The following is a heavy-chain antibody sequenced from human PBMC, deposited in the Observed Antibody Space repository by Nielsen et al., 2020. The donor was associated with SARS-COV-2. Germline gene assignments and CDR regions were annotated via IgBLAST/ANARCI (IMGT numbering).Heavy chain of an antibody. V-gene: IGHV3-30*18. D-gene: IGHD6-6*01. J-gene: IGHJ4*02. CDR3: AKDEGVGGRYSSSLSGKLFDY. Sequence: GGSLRLSCAASGFTFSSYGMHWVRQAPGKGLEWVAVISYDGSNKYYADSVKGRFTISRDNSKNTLYLQMNSLRAEDTAVYYCAKDEGVGGRYSSSLSGKLFDYWGQGTLVTVSS. CDR1: GFTFSSYG. CDR2: ISYDGSNK.